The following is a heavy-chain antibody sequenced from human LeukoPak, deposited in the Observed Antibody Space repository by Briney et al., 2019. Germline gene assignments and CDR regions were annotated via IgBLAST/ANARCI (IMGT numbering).Heavy chain of an antibody. Sequence: PGGSLRLSCAASGFTFSGSAIHWVRQAPGKGLEWVAFIRYDGSNKYYADSVKGRFTISRDNSKNTLYLQMNSLRAEDTAVYYCAKDHLTYYDILTGYSAGRMGDYFDYWGQGTLVTVSS. J-gene: IGHJ4*02. CDR3: AKDHLTYYDILTGYSAGRMGDYFDY. CDR1: GFTFSGSA. D-gene: IGHD3-9*01. CDR2: IRYDGSNK. V-gene: IGHV3-30*02.